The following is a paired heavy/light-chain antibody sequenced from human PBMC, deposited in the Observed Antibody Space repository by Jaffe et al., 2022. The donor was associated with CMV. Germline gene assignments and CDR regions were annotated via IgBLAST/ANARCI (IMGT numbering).Light chain of an antibody. Sequence: EIVLTQSPGTLSLSPGERATLSCRASQTVSSSELGWYQQKYGQAPRLLVYSASSRATGIPDRFSGSGSGTEFTLTISRLESEDVAVYYCQQYGSSPTTFGGGTKVELK. CDR1: QTVSSSE. J-gene: IGKJ4*01. V-gene: IGKV3-20*01. CDR2: SAS. CDR3: QQYGSSPTT.
Heavy chain of an antibody. Sequence: EVQLVESGGDLVQPGGSLRLSCAASGFTFRKYDMHWVRLVRGKGLEWVSSIGTTGDTYYADSVKGRFTISREDSKNSLYLQMNSLRAGDSAVYYCAREILDQIPGPGTSPFDIWGQGTMVTVAS. CDR3: AREILDQIPGPGTSPFDI. CDR1: GFTFRKYD. CDR2: IGTTGDT. J-gene: IGHJ3*02. D-gene: IGHD1-1*01. V-gene: IGHV3-13*01.